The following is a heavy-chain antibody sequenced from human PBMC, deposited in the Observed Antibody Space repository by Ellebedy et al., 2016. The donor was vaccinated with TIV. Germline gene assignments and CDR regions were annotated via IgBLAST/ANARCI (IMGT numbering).Heavy chain of an antibody. Sequence: ASVKVSXXASGYTFTSYDINWVRQATGQGLEWMGWMNPNSGNTGYAQKFQGRVTMTRNTSISTAYMELSSLRSEDTAVYYCARGRRKAATFNWFNPWGQGTLVTVSS. V-gene: IGHV1-8*01. J-gene: IGHJ5*02. CDR2: MNPNSGNT. CDR3: ARGRRKAATFNWFNP. D-gene: IGHD6-13*01. CDR1: GYTFTSYD.